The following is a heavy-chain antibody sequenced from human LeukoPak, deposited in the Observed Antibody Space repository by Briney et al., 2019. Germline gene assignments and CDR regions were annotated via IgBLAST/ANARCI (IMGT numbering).Heavy chain of an antibody. CDR1: GFTFSSYW. Sequence: GGSLRLSCAASGFTFSSYWMSWVRQAPGKGLEWVANIKQDGSEKYYVDSVKGRFTISRDNAKNSLYLQMNSLRAEDTAVYYCARAPTAATVYYYYYYYMDVWGKGTTVTISS. CDR3: ARAPTAATVYYYYYYYMDV. J-gene: IGHJ6*03. V-gene: IGHV3-7*01. D-gene: IGHD2-15*01. CDR2: IKQDGSEK.